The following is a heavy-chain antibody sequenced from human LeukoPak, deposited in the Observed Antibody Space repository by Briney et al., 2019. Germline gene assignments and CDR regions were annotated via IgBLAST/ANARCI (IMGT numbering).Heavy chain of an antibody. D-gene: IGHD6-13*01. J-gene: IGHJ4*02. V-gene: IGHV4-4*02. CDR1: GGSISSSNW. Sequence: SETLSLTCAVSGGSISSSNWWSWVRQPPGKGLERIGEIYHSGSTNYNPSLKSRVTISVDKSKNQFSLKLSSVTAADTAVYYCASIAPSGIAAAGTFYWGQGTLVTVSS. CDR3: ASIAPSGIAAAGTFY. CDR2: IYHSGST.